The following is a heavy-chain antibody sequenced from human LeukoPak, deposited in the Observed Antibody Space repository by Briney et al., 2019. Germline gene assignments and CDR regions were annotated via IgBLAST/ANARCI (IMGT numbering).Heavy chain of an antibody. Sequence: SQTLSLTCAVSGGSISSGGYSWSWIRQPPGKGLELIGYIYHSGSTYYNPSLKSRVTIAVDRSKNQFYLKLSSVTAADKAVYYCASTVKYYYDSSGYYYPRPDYYYGMDVWGQGTTVTVSS. J-gene: IGHJ6*02. CDR1: GGSISSGGYS. CDR3: ASTVKYYYDSSGYYYPRPDYYYGMDV. D-gene: IGHD3-22*01. CDR2: IYHSGST. V-gene: IGHV4-30-2*01.